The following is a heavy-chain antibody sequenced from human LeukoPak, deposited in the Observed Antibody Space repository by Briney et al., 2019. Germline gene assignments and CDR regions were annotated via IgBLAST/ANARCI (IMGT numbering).Heavy chain of an antibody. V-gene: IGHV3-48*04. J-gene: IGHJ4*02. CDR2: ISSSNSTI. Sequence: GGSLRLSCAASGFTFTLHAMNWVRQAPGKGLEWVSYISSSNSTIYYGDSVKGRFTISRGNAENSLYLQMNSLRAEDTAVYYCARGSNSGRGALDYWGQGTLVTVSS. CDR3: ARGSNSGRGALDY. D-gene: IGHD3-10*02. CDR1: GFTFTLHA.